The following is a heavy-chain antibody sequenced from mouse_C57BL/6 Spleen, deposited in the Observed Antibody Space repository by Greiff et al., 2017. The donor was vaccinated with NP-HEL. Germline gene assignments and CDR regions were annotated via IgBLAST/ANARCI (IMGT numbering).Heavy chain of an antibody. CDR3: ARGPIYYGNLAWFAY. V-gene: IGHV5-16*01. D-gene: IGHD2-1*01. J-gene: IGHJ3*01. CDR1: GFTFSDYY. CDR2: FNYDGSST. Sequence: EVKVEESEGGLVQPGSSMKLSCTASGFTFSDYYMAWVRQVPEKGLEWVANFNYDGSSTYYLDSLKSRFIISGDNAKNILYLQMSSLKAEYTATYYGARGPIYYGNLAWFAYWGQGTLVTVSA.